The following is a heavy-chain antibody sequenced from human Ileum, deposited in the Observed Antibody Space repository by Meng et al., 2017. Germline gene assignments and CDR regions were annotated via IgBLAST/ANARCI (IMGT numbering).Heavy chain of an antibody. Sequence: QVQLQESGPGLGKPSQTLSLTCTVSGASDDSGNYHWSWGRQPPGKGLECIGYTYNSWSTYYNPSLKSRVSMSVDTSKNQFSLTLKSVTAADTAVYYCARDGGYVFYKWFDPWGQGTLVTVSS. J-gene: IGHJ5*02. V-gene: IGHV4-30-4*01. D-gene: IGHD5-12*01. CDR3: ARDGGYVFYKWFDP. CDR1: GASDDSGNYH. CDR2: TYNSWST.